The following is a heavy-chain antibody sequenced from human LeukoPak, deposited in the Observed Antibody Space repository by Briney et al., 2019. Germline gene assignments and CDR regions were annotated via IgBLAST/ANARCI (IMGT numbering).Heavy chain of an antibody. CDR3: AKGDYYDSSGSSFDY. J-gene: IGHJ4*02. CDR2: ISYDGSNK. D-gene: IGHD3-22*01. Sequence: GGSLRLSCAASGFTFSSYGMHWVRQAPGKGLEWVAVISYDGSNKYYADSVKGRFTISRDNSKNTLYLQMNSLRAEDTAVYYCAKGDYYDSSGSSFDYWGQGTQVTVSS. CDR1: GFTFSSYG. V-gene: IGHV3-30*18.